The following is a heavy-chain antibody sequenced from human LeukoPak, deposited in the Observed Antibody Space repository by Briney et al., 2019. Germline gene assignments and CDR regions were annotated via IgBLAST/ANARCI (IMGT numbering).Heavy chain of an antibody. CDR1: GFTFSGYG. V-gene: IGHV3-30*02. Sequence: GGSLRLSCAASGFTFSGYGMHWVRQAPGKGLEWVAFIRYDGNDKYYADSVKGRFTISRDNSKNTLYLQMNSLRAEDTAVYYCARGGNPIYYWGQGTLVTVSS. J-gene: IGHJ4*02. D-gene: IGHD4-23*01. CDR3: ARGGNPIYY. CDR2: IRYDGNDK.